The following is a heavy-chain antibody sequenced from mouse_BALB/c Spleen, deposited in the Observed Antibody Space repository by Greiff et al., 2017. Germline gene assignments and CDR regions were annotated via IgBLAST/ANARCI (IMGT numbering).Heavy chain of an antibody. V-gene: IGHV3-2*02. CDR2: ISYSGST. CDR1: GYSITSDYA. CDR3: ARRILYYYGSSYWYFDV. Sequence: EVMLVESGPGLVKPSQSLSLTCTVTGYSITSDYAWNWIRQFPGNKLEWMGYISYSGSTSYNPSLKSRISITRDTSKNQFFLQLNSVTTEDTATYYCARRILYYYGSSYWYFDVWGAGTTVTVSS. D-gene: IGHD1-1*01. J-gene: IGHJ1*01.